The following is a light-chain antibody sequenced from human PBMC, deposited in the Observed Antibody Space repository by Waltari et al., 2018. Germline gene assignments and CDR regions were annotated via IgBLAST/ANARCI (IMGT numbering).Light chain of an antibody. CDR1: SSDVGGSNY. J-gene: IGLJ2*01. Sequence: QSALTQPRSVSGSPGQSVTISCTGTSSDVGGSNYVSWYQQYPGKAPKLMIYDVSKRPSGVPDRFSGSKSGKTASLTISGLQAEDEADYYCCSHAGTYVVFGGGTKLTVL. CDR3: CSHAGTYVV. V-gene: IGLV2-11*01. CDR2: DVS.